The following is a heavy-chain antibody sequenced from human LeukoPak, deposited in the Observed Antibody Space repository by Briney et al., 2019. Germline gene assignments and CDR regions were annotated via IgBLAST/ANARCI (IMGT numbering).Heavy chain of an antibody. CDR3: AINPRYDYVWGSYRYRGYYFDY. Sequence: SQTLSLTCTVSGGSISSSSYYWGWIRQPPGKGLEWIGSIYYSGSTYYNPSLKSRVTISVDTSKNQFSLKLSSVTAADTAVYYCAINPRYDYVWGSYRYRGYYFDYWGQGTLVTVSS. CDR2: IYYSGST. CDR1: GGSISSSSYY. V-gene: IGHV4-39*07. D-gene: IGHD3-16*02. J-gene: IGHJ4*02.